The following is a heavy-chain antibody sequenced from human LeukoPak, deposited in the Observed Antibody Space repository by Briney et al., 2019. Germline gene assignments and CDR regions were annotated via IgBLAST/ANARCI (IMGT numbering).Heavy chain of an antibody. CDR2: ITGSGGST. CDR1: GFTFSNYG. CDR3: ARDERLLSFLK. D-gene: IGHD3-3*01. J-gene: IGHJ4*02. V-gene: IGHV3-23*01. Sequence: GGSLRLSCAASGFTFSNYGLSWVPQAPGKGLECVSGITGSGGSTYYADSVKGRFTISRDNSKNTLYLQMNSLRAEDTAIYYCARDERLLSFLKWGQGTLVTVSS.